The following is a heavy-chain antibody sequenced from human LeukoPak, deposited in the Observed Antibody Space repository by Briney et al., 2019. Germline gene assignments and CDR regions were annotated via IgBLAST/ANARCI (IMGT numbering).Heavy chain of an antibody. CDR2: IYTSGST. D-gene: IGHD1-14*01. V-gene: IGHV4-4*07. J-gene: IGHJ6*02. Sequence: SETLSLTCTASGGSFSNYSRSWIRQPAGKGLEWIGRIYTSGSTNYNPSVKSRVTMSVDTSNNQFSLKLTSVTAAGTAVYYCARQPPRYYGMDVWGQGTTVTVSS. CDR1: GGSFSNYS. CDR3: ARQPPRYYGMDV.